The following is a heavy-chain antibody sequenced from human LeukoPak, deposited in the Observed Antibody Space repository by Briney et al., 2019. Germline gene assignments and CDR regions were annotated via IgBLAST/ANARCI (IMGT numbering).Heavy chain of an antibody. CDR2: INPNSGNT. V-gene: IGHV1-8*02. CDR3: ARVYYDILTGLISHFDY. J-gene: IGHJ4*02. D-gene: IGHD3-9*01. Sequence: ASVKVSCKASGYTFTGYYMHWVRQAPGQGLEWMGWINPNSGNTGYAQKFQGRVTMTRNTSISTAYMELSSLRSEDTAVYYCARVYYDILTGLISHFDYWGQGTLVTVSS. CDR1: GYTFTGYY.